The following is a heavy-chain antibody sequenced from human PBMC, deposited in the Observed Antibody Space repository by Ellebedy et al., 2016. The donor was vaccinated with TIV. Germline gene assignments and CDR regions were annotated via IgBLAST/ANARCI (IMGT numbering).Heavy chain of an antibody. CDR1: GFTFSNYW. V-gene: IGHV3-7*03. J-gene: IGHJ4*02. CDR2: MKQDGREE. Sequence: GESLKISCSASGFTFSNYWMTWVRQAPGTVLAWVANMKQDGREEYYMDSVKGRFIISRDNAKNSLYLQMNRLRAEDTDAYYWARDLGHSGYDLFDSWGQGTRVTVSA. D-gene: IGHD5-12*01. CDR3: ARDLGHSGYDLFDS.